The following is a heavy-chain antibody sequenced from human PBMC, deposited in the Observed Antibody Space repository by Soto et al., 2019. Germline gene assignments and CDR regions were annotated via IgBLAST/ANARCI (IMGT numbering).Heavy chain of an antibody. CDR2: IWYDGSNK. J-gene: IGHJ4*02. V-gene: IGHV3-33*01. Sequence: QVQLVESGGGVVQPGRSLRLSCAASGFTFSSYGMHWVRQAPGKGLEWVAVIWYDGSNKYYADSVKGRFTISRDNSKNSLYLQMNSLRAEDTAVYYCARDRGYCSGGSCYLHYYSDYRGQGTLVTVSS. CDR1: GFTFSSYG. D-gene: IGHD2-15*01. CDR3: ARDRGYCSGGSCYLHYYSDY.